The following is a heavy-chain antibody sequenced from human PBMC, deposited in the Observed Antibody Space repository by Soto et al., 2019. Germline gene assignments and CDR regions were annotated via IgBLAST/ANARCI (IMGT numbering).Heavy chain of an antibody. V-gene: IGHV2-5*02. CDR1: GFSLSTSGVG. CDR3: THSVAASTYGDCEPTTRFNY. CDR2: IYWDDDK. J-gene: IGHJ4*02. D-gene: IGHD4-17*01. Sequence: QITLKESGPTLVKPTQTLTLTCTFSGFSLSTSGVGVGWIRQPPGKALEWLALIYWDDDKRYSPSLKSRHTITKDTSKIQVVLTTTSVNPVDTATYYCTHSVAASTYGDCEPTTRFNYWGQGALVTVSS.